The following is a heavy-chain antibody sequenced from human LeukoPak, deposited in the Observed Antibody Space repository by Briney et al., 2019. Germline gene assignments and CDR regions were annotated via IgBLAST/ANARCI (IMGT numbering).Heavy chain of an antibody. CDR3: ARGKTSQNIVTRKTYNWFDP. J-gene: IGHJ5*02. CDR2: ISSSSDYI. D-gene: IGHD2/OR15-2a*01. Sequence: GGSLRLSCAASGFTFSTYNMNWVRQAPGKGLEWVSSISSSSDYIYYADSVKGRFTISRDNAKNSLYLQMKSLRAEDAAVYYCARGKTSQNIVTRKTYNWFDPWGQGTLVTVSS. V-gene: IGHV3-21*01. CDR1: GFTFSTYN.